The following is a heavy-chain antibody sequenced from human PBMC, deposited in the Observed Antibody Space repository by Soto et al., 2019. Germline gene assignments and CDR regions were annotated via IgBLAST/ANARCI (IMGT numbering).Heavy chain of an antibody. CDR1: GLSVSDNY. Sequence: GGSLRLSCCASGLSVSDNYMGWVRQAPGRGLEWVSVMYAGGDTHYADSVKGRFTISRDKSENTLYLQMNSLRDEDTGVYFCVSRIPSWVFDYWGLGTLVTVSS. CDR3: VSRIPSWVFDY. CDR2: MYAGGDT. D-gene: IGHD2-21*01. V-gene: IGHV3-53*01. J-gene: IGHJ4*01.